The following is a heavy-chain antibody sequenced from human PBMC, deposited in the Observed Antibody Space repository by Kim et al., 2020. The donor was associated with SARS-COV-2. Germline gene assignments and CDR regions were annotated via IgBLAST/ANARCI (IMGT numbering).Heavy chain of an antibody. J-gene: IGHJ4*02. V-gene: IGHV3-23*01. CDR2: ISGSGGST. D-gene: IGHD6-13*01. CDR3: AKDRGGIAAAGTWARGD. CDR1: GFTFSSYA. Sequence: GGSLRLSCAASGFTFSSYAMSWVRQAPGKGLEWVSAISGSGGSTYYADSVKGRFTISRDNSKNTLYLQMNSLRAEDTAVYYCAKDRGGIAAAGTWARGDWGQGTLVTVSS.